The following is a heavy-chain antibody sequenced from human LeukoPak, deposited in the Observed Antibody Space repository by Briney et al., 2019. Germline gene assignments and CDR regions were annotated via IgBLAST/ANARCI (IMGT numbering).Heavy chain of an antibody. J-gene: IGHJ3*02. Sequence: QPGGSLRLSCAVSGFTVSSTYMIWVRQAPGKGLGWVSVIYTGGSKYYADSVKGRFTISRDNAKNSLYLQMNSLRAEDTAVYYCARDKFITMVREGGFDIWGQGTMVTVSS. CDR3: ARDKFITMVREGGFDI. D-gene: IGHD3-10*01. V-gene: IGHV3-66*01. CDR1: GFTVSSTY. CDR2: IYTGGSK.